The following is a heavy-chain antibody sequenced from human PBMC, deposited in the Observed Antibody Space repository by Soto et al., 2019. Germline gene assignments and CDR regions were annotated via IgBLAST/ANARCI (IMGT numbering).Heavy chain of an antibody. CDR3: ARGSSVRGMNV. J-gene: IGHJ6*02. CDR2: ISGTDPYM. CDR1: GFTFSDFY. Sequence: PGESLRHSCAASGFTFSDFYMSWVRQAPGKGLEWVAYISGTDPYMKYADAVRGRFTISRDNAKNSVYLQMNSLRDDDTAVYYCARGSSVRGMNVWGQGTTVTVSS. V-gene: IGHV3-11*06. D-gene: IGHD6-13*01.